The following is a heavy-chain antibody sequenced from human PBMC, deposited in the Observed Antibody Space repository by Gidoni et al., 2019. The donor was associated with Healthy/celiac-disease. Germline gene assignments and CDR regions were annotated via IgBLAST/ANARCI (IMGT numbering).Heavy chain of an antibody. D-gene: IGHD2-15*01. Sequence: QVQLKQWGAGLLKPSETLSLTCAAYGGSFSGYYWSWIRQPPGKGLEWIGEINHSGSTNYNPSLKSRVTISVDTSKHQFSLKLSSVTAADTAVYYCARPTRYCSGGSCYSGFIYWGQGTLVTVSS. J-gene: IGHJ4*02. CDR3: ARPTRYCSGGSCYSGFIY. CDR2: INHSGST. V-gene: IGHV4-34*01. CDR1: GGSFSGYY.